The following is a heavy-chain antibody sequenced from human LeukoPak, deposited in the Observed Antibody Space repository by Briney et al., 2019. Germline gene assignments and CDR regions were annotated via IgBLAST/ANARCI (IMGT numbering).Heavy chain of an antibody. CDR2: IKQDGSEK. CDR3: ASRDYYGSGSYSPSDAFDI. J-gene: IGHJ3*02. D-gene: IGHD3-10*01. Sequence: PGGSLRLSCAASGFTFSSYWTSWVRQAPGKGLEWVANIKQDGSEKYYVDSVKGRFTISRDNAKNSLYLQMNSLRAEDTAVYYCASRDYYGSGSYSPSDAFDIWGQGTMVTVSS. V-gene: IGHV3-7*01. CDR1: GFTFSSYW.